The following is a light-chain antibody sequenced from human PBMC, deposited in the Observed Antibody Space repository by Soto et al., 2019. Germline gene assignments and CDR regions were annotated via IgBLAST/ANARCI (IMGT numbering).Light chain of an antibody. J-gene: IGLJ2*01. Sequence: QAVVTQPPSASGTPGQRVTISCSGSSSNIGSNYVYWYQQFPGSAPKLLIYRNDQRPSGVPDRFSVSKSGTSASLAISGPXSEDEADYYCAAWDDSLSAVVFGGGTKLTVL. CDR3: AAWDDSLSAVV. CDR1: SSNIGSNY. V-gene: IGLV1-47*01. CDR2: RND.